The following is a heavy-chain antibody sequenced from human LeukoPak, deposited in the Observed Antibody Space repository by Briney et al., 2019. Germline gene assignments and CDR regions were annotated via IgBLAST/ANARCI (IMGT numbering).Heavy chain of an antibody. CDR3: AKEQWFGELVTCDY. CDR2: ISGSGDMT. J-gene: IGHJ4*02. V-gene: IGHV3-23*01. Sequence: GGSVRLSCAVSGFTFSSSDMSWVRQAPGKGLEWVSAISGSGDMTHYADSVKGRFTISRDNSKNTLYLQMNSLRAEDTALYYCAKEQWFGELVTCDYWGQGTLVTVSS. D-gene: IGHD3-10*01. CDR1: GFTFSSSD.